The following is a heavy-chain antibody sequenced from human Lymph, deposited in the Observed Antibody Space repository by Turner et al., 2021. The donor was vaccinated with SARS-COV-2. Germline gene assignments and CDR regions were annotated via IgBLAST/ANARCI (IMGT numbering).Heavy chain of an antibody. CDR2: FDPEDGEI. CDR3: ATVLCTGSSCYYYGMDV. V-gene: IGHV1-24*01. J-gene: IGHJ6*02. CDR1: GYTLNELS. D-gene: IGHD2-15*01. Sequence: QVQLVQSGAEVKKPGASVKVSCKVSGYTLNELSMHWVRQAPGKGLEWMGGFDPEDGEIIYAQKFQGRVTMTEDTSTDTAYMELSSLRSEDTAVYYCATVLCTGSSCYYYGMDVWGQGTTVAVSS.